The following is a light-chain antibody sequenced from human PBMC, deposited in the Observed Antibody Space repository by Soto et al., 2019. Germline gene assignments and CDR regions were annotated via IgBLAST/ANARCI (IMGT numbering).Light chain of an antibody. J-gene: IGLJ1*01. Sequence: QSVLTQLASVSGSPGQSITISCTGTSSDGGGYNYVSWYQQHPGKTPTLMIYETSNRHTGDSNRFSGSKSVTTASLTISGLQAEDEADYYCSSYTSSSTLYVFGTWTKVPVL. CDR2: ETS. V-gene: IGLV2-14*01. CDR3: SSYTSSSTLYV. CDR1: SSDGGGYNY.